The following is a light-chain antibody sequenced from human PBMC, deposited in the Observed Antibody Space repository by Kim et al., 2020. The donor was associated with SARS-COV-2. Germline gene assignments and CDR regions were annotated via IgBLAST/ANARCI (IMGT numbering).Light chain of an antibody. CDR3: QQYGTSPWT. J-gene: IGKJ1*01. CDR1: QSVSSSS. CDR2: EVS. Sequence: EIVLTQSPGTLSMSPGERATLSCRASQSVSSSSVAWYQQKRGQAPMLLIYEVSRRVTGIPDRFSGSGSGTDFTLTISRLEPEDFAVYHCQQYGTSPWTFGQGTKVDIK. V-gene: IGKV3-20*01.